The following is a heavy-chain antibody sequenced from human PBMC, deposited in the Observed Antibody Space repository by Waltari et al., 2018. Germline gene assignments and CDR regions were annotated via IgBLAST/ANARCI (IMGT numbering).Heavy chain of an antibody. Sequence: EVQLLESGGGLVQPGGSLRLSCAASGFTFSSYAMSWVRQAPGNGLEWVSAISGSGGSTYYADSVKGRFTISRDNTKNTLYLQMNSLRAEDTAVYYCAKNRVRPTIAAAVFYFDYWGQGTLVTVSS. V-gene: IGHV3-23*01. CDR3: AKNRVRPTIAAAVFYFDY. CDR1: GFTFSSYA. CDR2: ISGSGGST. D-gene: IGHD6-13*01. J-gene: IGHJ4*02.